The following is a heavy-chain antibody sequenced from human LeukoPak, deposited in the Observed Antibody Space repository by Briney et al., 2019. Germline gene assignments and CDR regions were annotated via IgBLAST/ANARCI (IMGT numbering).Heavy chain of an antibody. CDR2: IKQDGREK. V-gene: IGHV3-7*01. CDR1: GFTFSSYW. D-gene: IGHD1-26*01. Sequence: GGSLRLSCAASGFTFSSYWMSWVRQAPGRGLERVANIKQDGREKYSVDFVKGRFTISRDNAKNSVYLQMNSLRVEDTAMYYCARHSGTYYDYWGQGTLVTVSS. J-gene: IGHJ4*02. CDR3: ARHSGTYYDY.